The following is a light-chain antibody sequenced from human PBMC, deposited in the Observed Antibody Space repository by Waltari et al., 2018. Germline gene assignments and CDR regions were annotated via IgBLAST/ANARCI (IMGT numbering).Light chain of an antibody. CDR2: EVI. CDR3: CSYAGSGTYV. J-gene: IGLJ1*01. Sequence: QSALTQPASVSGTPGQSLTLSCTGTNSDLGNYNLVSWYQHHPGEAPKLMICEVIKRPSGVSNRFSGSKSGNTASLTISGLQAEDEADYYCCSYAGSGTYVFGTGTKVTVL. V-gene: IGLV2-23*02. CDR1: NSDLGNYNL.